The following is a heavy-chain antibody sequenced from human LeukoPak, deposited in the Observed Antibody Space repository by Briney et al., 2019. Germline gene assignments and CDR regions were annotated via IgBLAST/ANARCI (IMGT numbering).Heavy chain of an antibody. D-gene: IGHD2-15*01. J-gene: IGHJ4*02. CDR2: ISGSGGST. CDR1: GFTFSDSA. V-gene: IGHV3-23*01. Sequence: GGSLTLSCAASGFTFSDSAMHWVRQASGKGLEWVSAISGSGGSTYYADSVKGRFTISRDNSKNTLYLQMNSLRAEDTAVYYCAKALGGGNYYDYWGQGTLVTVSS. CDR3: AKALGGGNYYDY.